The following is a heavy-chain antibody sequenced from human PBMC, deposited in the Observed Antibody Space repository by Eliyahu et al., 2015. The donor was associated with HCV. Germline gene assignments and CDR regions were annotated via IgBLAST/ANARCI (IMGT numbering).Heavy chain of an antibody. Sequence: QVQLQQWGAGLLKPSETLSLTCAXYGGSFSXYYWXWIRQPPGKGLEWIGEINHSGSTNYNPSLKSRVTISVDTSKNQFSLKLSSVTAADTAVYYCARAKRITIFGVVIGSLCFDYWGQGTLVTVSS. V-gene: IGHV4-34*01. D-gene: IGHD3-3*01. CDR1: GGSFSXYY. CDR3: ARAKRITIFGVVIGSLCFDY. CDR2: INHSGST. J-gene: IGHJ4*02.